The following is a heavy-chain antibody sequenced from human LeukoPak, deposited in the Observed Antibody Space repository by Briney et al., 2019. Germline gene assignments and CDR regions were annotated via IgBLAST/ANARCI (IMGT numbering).Heavy chain of an antibody. J-gene: IGHJ3*02. CDR2: IYYSGST. Sequence: SETLSLTCTVSGGSFSSGSYYWSWLRQPPGTGLEWIGYIYYSGSTNYNPSLKSRVTISVDTSTNQFPLKLSSVTAADTAVYYCAREGSAFDIWGQGTMVTVSS. CDR3: AREGSAFDI. CDR1: GGSFSSGSYY. D-gene: IGHD1-26*01. V-gene: IGHV4-61*01.